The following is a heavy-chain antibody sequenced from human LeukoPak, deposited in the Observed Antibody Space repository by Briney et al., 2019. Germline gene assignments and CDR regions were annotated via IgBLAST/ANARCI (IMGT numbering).Heavy chain of an antibody. J-gene: IGHJ5*02. Sequence: PSETLSLTCAVHGGPFSGYYWSWIRQPPGKGLEWIGEINHSGSTNYNPSLKSRVTISVDTSKNQFSLKLSSVTAADTAVYYCARGLMGSTWFDPWGQGTLVTVSS. V-gene: IGHV4-34*01. CDR1: GGPFSGYY. CDR2: INHSGST. D-gene: IGHD2-8*01. CDR3: ARGLMGSTWFDP.